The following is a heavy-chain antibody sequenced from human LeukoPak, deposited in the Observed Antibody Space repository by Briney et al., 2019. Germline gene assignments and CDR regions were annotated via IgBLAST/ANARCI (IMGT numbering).Heavy chain of an antibody. Sequence: PSETLSLTCAVYGGSFSGYYWSWIRQPPGKGLEWIGEINHSGGTNYNPSLKSRVTISVDTSKNQFSLKLSSVTAADTAVYYCARVGLSSGAALEGWGQGTLVTVSS. CDR1: GGSFSGYY. D-gene: IGHD3-22*01. CDR2: INHSGGT. J-gene: IGHJ4*02. V-gene: IGHV4-34*01. CDR3: ARVGLSSGAALEG.